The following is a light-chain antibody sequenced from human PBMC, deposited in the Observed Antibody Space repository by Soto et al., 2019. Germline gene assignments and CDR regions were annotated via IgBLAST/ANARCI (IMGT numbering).Light chain of an antibody. CDR1: QSVSSS. CDR3: QQRHNWDSGLT. V-gene: IGKV3-11*01. J-gene: IGKJ4*01. Sequence: EIVLTQSPATLSLSPGERATLSCRASQSVSSSLAWYQQKPGQAPRLLIYDASNRATGIPARFSGSGSGTAVTLTTISIGHADFAVYYCQQRHNWDSGLTFGGGTKVEIK. CDR2: DAS.